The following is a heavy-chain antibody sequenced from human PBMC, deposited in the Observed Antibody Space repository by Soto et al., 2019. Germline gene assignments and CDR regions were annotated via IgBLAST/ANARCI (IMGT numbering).Heavy chain of an antibody. D-gene: IGHD3-16*01. CDR2: FDPEDGET. J-gene: IGHJ4*02. CDR3: ATAPAIMITFGGVMY. CDR1: GYTLTELS. Sequence: ASVKVSCKVSGYTLTELSMHWVRQAPGKGLEWMGGFDPEDGETIYAQKFQGRVTMTEDTSTDTAYMELSSLRSEDTAVYYCATAPAIMITFGGVMYWGQGTLVTVSS. V-gene: IGHV1-24*01.